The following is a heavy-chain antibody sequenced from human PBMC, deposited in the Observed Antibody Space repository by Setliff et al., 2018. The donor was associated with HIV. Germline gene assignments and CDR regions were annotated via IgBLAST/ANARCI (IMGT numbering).Heavy chain of an antibody. D-gene: IGHD1-1*01. CDR2: IYYSGSS. CDR3: ARDSNAPYFQH. V-gene: IGHV4-31*03. J-gene: IGHJ1*01. Sequence: KPSETLSLTCTVSGGSISSGGYYWSWIRQHPGKGLEWIGYIYYSGSSYYNPSLKSRVTMSVDTSKNQFSLKLSSATAADTALYYCARDSNAPYFQHWGQGTLVTVSS. CDR1: GGSISSGGYY.